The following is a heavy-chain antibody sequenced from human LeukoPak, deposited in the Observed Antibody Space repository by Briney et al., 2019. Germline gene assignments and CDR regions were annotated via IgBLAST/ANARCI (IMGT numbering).Heavy chain of an antibody. V-gene: IGHV3-23*01. CDR3: AKDFSSGWYFDY. Sequence: GGSLRLSCAASGFTFSSYAMIWVRQAPGKGLEWVSAISGSGRNTYYADSVKGRFTISRDNSKNTLYLQMNSLRAEDTAVYYCAKDFSSGWYFDYWGQGTLVTVSS. CDR1: GFTFSSYA. CDR2: ISGSGRNT. D-gene: IGHD6-19*01. J-gene: IGHJ4*02.